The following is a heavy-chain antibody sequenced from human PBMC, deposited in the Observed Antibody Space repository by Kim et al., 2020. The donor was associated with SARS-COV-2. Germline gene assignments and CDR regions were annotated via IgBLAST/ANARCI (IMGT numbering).Heavy chain of an antibody. CDR2: INHSGST. CDR1: GGSFSGYY. Sequence: SETLSLTCAVYGGSFSGYYWSWIRQPPGKGLEWIGEINHSGSTNYNPSLKSRVTISVDTSKNQFSLKLSSVTAADTAVYYCARGGVAMVRGAFDIWGQGTMVTVSS. D-gene: IGHD3-10*01. CDR3: ARGGVAMVRGAFDI. J-gene: IGHJ3*02. V-gene: IGHV4-34*01.